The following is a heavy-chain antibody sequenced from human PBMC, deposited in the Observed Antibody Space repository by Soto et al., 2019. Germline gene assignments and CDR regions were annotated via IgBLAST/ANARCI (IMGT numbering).Heavy chain of an antibody. Sequence: SETLSLTCTVPVGSISSSTYSWGWILQPPGKGLEWIGSIYYIGSTYYNPSLRSRVTISVDTSKNQFSLKLNSVTAADTAVYYCARPILGSTDFDYWGQGTLVTVSS. J-gene: IGHJ4*02. CDR1: VGSISSSTYS. CDR2: IYYIGST. V-gene: IGHV4-39*01. D-gene: IGHD1-26*01. CDR3: ARPILGSTDFDY.